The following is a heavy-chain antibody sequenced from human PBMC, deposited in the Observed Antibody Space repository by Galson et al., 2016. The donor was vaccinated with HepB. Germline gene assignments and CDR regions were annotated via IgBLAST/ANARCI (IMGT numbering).Heavy chain of an antibody. D-gene: IGHD6-13*01. V-gene: IGHV3-30-3*01. CDR2: ISYDGGNK. CDR1: GFSFSSFA. J-gene: IGHJ6*03. CDR3: ARGGYSSSWYISDYMDV. Sequence: SLRLSCAASGFSFSSFAIHWVRQAPGKGLEWVAVISYDGGNKYSADSVKGRFTISRDNSENTLFLQMNSLRPEDTAVYYCARGGYSSSWYISDYMDVWGKGTTDIVSS.